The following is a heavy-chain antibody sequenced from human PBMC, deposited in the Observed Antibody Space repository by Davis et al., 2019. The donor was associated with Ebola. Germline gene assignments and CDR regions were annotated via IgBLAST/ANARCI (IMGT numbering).Heavy chain of an antibody. V-gene: IGHV4-31*03. CDR2: IYYSGST. J-gene: IGHJ4*02. Sequence: SETLSLTCTVSGGSISSGGYYWSWIRPHPGKGLEWIGYIYYSGSTYYNPSLKSRVTISVDTSKNQFPLKLSSVTAADTAVYYCAGAGYSSGWNFGYWGQGALVVVSS. D-gene: IGHD6-19*01. CDR3: AGAGYSSGWNFGY. CDR1: GGSISSGGYY.